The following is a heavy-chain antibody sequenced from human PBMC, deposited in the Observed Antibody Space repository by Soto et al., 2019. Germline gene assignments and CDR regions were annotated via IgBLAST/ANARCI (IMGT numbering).Heavy chain of an antibody. J-gene: IGHJ5*02. CDR3: ARDGGAYCGGDCYLNWFDP. CDR2: ISAYNGNT. D-gene: IGHD2-21*02. CDR1: GYTFTSYG. Sequence: ASVKVSCKASGYTFTSYGISWVRQAPGQGLEWMGWISAYNGNTNYAQKLQGRVTMTTDISTSTAYMELRSLRSDDTAVYYCARDGGAYCGGDCYLNWFDPWGQGTLVTVSS. V-gene: IGHV1-18*04.